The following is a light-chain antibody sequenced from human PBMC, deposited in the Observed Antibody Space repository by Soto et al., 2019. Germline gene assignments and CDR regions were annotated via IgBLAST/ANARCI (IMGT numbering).Light chain of an antibody. J-gene: IGKJ1*01. CDR2: GAS. CDR3: QQYNNWPPWT. CDR1: QSVSSN. Sequence: EIVMTQSPATLSVSPGERATLSCRASQSVSSNLAWYQQKPGQAPRLLIYGASTRATGIPARFSGSGSGTELTLTISSLQSEDFAVYYCQQYNNWPPWTFGQGTKVDFK. V-gene: IGKV3-15*01.